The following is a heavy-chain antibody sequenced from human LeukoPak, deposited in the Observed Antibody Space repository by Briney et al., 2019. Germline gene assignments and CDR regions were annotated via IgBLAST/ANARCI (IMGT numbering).Heavy chain of an antibody. CDR2: IYHSGST. J-gene: IGHJ6*02. V-gene: IGHV4-34*01. CDR1: GGSFSGYY. CDR3: ANAPTIYYGMDV. Sequence: SETLSLTCAVYGGSFSGYYWSWVRQPPGKGLEWIGEIYHSGSTNYNPSLKSRVTISVDKSKNQFSLKLSSVTAADTAVYYCANAPTIYYGMDVWGQGTTVTVSS. D-gene: IGHD3-3*01.